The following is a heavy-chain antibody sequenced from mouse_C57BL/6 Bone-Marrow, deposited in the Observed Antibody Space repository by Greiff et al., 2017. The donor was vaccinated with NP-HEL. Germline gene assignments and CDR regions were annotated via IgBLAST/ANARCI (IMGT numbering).Heavy chain of an antibody. CDR1: GFTFSSYA. J-gene: IGHJ4*01. D-gene: IGHD4-1*01. V-gene: IGHV5-4*01. CDR3: ARELGEGAMDY. Sequence: EVQLVESGGGLVKPGGSLKLSCAASGFTFSSYAMSWVRQTPEKRLEWVATISDGGSYTYYPDNVKGRFTISRDNAKNNLYLQMSHLKSEDTAMYYCARELGEGAMDYWGQGTSVTVSS. CDR2: ISDGGSYT.